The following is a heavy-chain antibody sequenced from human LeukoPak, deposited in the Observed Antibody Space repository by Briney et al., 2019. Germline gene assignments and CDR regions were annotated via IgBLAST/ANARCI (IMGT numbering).Heavy chain of an antibody. CDR3: ARDRSRAFDI. CDR1: GYSFTNYW. D-gene: IGHD3-22*01. Sequence: GESLKISCQGSGYSFTNYWIGWVRQMPGKGLEWMAIIYRGDSDTRYSPSFEGQVTISTDKSISTAYLQWSSLKASDTAMYYCARDRSRAFDIWGQGTMVTVSS. J-gene: IGHJ3*02. V-gene: IGHV5-51*01. CDR2: IYRGDSDT.